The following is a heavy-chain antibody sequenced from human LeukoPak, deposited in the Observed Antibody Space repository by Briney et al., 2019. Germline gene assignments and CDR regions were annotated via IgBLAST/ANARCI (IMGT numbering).Heavy chain of an antibody. Sequence: GESLRISCKGSGYSFPNYWISWVRQMPGKGLEWMGRIDPSDSYTNYSPSFQGHVTISADKSINTAYPQWSSLKASDTAMYYCARSGREAMAFLDYWGQGTLVTVSS. V-gene: IGHV5-10-1*01. CDR2: IDPSDSYT. CDR1: GYSFPNYW. J-gene: IGHJ4*02. CDR3: ARSGREAMAFLDY. D-gene: IGHD5-18*01.